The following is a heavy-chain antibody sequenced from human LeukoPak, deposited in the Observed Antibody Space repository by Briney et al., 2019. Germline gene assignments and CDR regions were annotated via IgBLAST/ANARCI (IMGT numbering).Heavy chain of an antibody. CDR3: ARDLDDAFDI. Sequence: ASVKVSCKASGYTFPSYFMHWVRQAPGQGLEWMGLINPTGGSTTYAQKFQGGVTMTRDTSTSTVYMELSSLRSDDTAVYYCARDLDDAFDIWGQGTMVTVSS. CDR2: INPTGGST. CDR1: GYTFPSYF. V-gene: IGHV1-46*01. J-gene: IGHJ3*02.